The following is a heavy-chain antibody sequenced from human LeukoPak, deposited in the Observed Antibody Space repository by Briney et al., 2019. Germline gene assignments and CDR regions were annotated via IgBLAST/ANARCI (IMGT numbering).Heavy chain of an antibody. D-gene: IGHD4-17*01. CDR2: IYNYGST. Sequence: WETLSLTCTVSGASITSYYCTWIRQSPEKGLGWIGYIYNYGSTKYEPSLKSRVSISDDTAKNQFSLNVKSVTAADTAVYYCARGVGYGDSRHYDHWGHGIQVTVSS. CDR1: GASITSYY. J-gene: IGHJ4*01. V-gene: IGHV4-59*01. CDR3: ARGVGYGDSRHYDH.